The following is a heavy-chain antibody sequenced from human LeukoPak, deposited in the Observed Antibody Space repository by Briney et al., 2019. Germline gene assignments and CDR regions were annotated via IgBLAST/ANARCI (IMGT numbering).Heavy chain of an antibody. J-gene: IGHJ4*02. Sequence: SETLSLTCTVSGYSISNGYYWGWIRQPPGKGLEWIGEINHSGSTNYNPSLKSRVTISVDTSKNQFSLKLSSVTAADTAVYYCARGRRYDYVWGSYRYLAHFDYWGQGTLVTVSS. CDR1: GYSISNGYY. D-gene: IGHD3-16*02. CDR2: INHSGST. CDR3: ARGRRYDYVWGSYRYLAHFDY. V-gene: IGHV4-38-2*02.